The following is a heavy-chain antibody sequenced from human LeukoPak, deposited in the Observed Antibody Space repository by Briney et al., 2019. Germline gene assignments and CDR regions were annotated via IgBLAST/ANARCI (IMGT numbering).Heavy chain of an antibody. D-gene: IGHD2-21*02. V-gene: IGHV1-46*01. J-gene: IGHJ4*02. CDR2: IYPSDGST. CDR1: GYTFTAYY. CDR3: ARGEVCRDGDCYPPGR. Sequence: ASVKVSCKASGYTFTAYYIHWVRQAPGVGLEWLGIIYPSDGSTTYAQGFQGRVTMTRDTSTSTVYMELRSLTSEDTAVYFCARGEVCRDGDCYPPGRWGQGTLVTVSS.